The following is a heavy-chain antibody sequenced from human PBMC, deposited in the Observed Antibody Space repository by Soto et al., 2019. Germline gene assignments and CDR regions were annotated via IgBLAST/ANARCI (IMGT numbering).Heavy chain of an antibody. CDR1: GYTFASFG. CDR2: ISAYNGNT. D-gene: IGHD3-10*01. CDR3: ARDQESITDRILQY. Sequence: AAVKVSCKASGYTFASFGFSWVRQAPGQGLEWLGWISAYNGNTHYAQKVRDRVTLTTDTSTNTAYMELRSLTSDDTAVYYCARDQESITDRILQYWGQGTRVTVSS. V-gene: IGHV1-18*01. J-gene: IGHJ4*02.